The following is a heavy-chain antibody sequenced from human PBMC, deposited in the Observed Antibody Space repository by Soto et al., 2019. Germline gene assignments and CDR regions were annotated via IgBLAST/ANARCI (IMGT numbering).Heavy chain of an antibody. J-gene: IGHJ4*02. D-gene: IGHD6-13*01. V-gene: IGHV4-4*02. Sequence: QVQLQESGPGLVKPSGTLSLTCAVSGGSISTSNWWSWVRQPPGKGLEWIGEVYRTGSTNYNPSRERRRTISVAKSKNQFSLKLTSVTAADTAVYYCARARATIAAAAIFDCWGQGTLVTVSS. CDR2: VYRTGST. CDR3: ARARATIAAAAIFDC. CDR1: GGSISTSNW.